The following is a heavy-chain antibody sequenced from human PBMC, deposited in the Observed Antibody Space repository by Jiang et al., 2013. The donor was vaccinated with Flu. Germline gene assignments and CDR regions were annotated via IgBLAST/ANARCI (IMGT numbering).Heavy chain of an antibody. J-gene: IGHJ4*02. CDR1: GGSFSGYY. Sequence: LLKPSETLSLTCAVYGGSFSGYYWSWIRQPPGKGLEWIGEINHSGSTNYNPSLKSRVTISVDTSKNQFSLKLSSVTAADTAVYYCARIYDSLPYYFDYWGQGTLVTVSS. D-gene: IGHD3-22*01. CDR2: INHSGST. CDR3: ARIYDSLPYYFDY. V-gene: IGHV4-34*01.